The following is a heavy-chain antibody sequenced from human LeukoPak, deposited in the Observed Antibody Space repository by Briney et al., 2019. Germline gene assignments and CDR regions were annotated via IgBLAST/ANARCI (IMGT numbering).Heavy chain of an antibody. Sequence: GASVKVSCKASGYTFTRHYMHWVRQAPGQRLEWMGWINPNSGGTNYARKFQSRVTMTRDTSISTAYMELSRLRSDDTAVYYCARTHFYYDSSGYYDAFDIWGQGTMVTVSS. CDR2: INPNSGGT. D-gene: IGHD3-22*01. CDR3: ARTHFYYDSSGYYDAFDI. CDR1: GYTFTRHY. J-gene: IGHJ3*02. V-gene: IGHV1-2*02.